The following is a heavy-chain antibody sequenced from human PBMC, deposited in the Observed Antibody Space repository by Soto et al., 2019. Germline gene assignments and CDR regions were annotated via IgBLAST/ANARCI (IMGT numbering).Heavy chain of an antibody. Sequence: SETLSLTCGVSSASISTDSYYWGWIRQPPGKGLEWIGSVFYTGTTYYSPSLKSRVTISVDTSKKQFSLTLKSVTAADTALYFCARLVAVSPVANVWGQGTLVTVSS. CDR1: SASISTDSYY. V-gene: IGHV4-39*01. D-gene: IGHD2-2*01. CDR3: ARLVAVSPVANV. CDR2: VFYTGTT. J-gene: IGHJ4*02.